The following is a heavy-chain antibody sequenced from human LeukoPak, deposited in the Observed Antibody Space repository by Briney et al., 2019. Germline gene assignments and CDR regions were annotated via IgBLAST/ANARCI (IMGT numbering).Heavy chain of an antibody. CDR2: ISSSGSTI. D-gene: IGHD6-13*01. J-gene: IGHJ4*02. CDR1: GFTFSDYY. CDR3: ASGQQLAPYYFDY. V-gene: IGHV3-11*04. Sequence: GGSLRLSCAASGFTFSDYYMSWIRQAPGKGLAWVSYISSSGSTIYYADSVKGRFTISRDNAKNSLYLQMNSLRAEDTAVYYCASGQQLAPYYFDYWGQGTLVTVSS.